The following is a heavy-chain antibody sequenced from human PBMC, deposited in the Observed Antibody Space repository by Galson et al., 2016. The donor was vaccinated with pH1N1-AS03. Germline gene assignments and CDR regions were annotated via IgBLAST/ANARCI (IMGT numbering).Heavy chain of an antibody. CDR1: GYNFMSYW. CDR3: ARPSPLGIPGRKGLYAFDF. D-gene: IGHD7-27*01. V-gene: IGHV5-51*03. CDR2: MYPEDSDI. Sequence: QSGAEVKKPGESLRISCKVYGYNFMSYWIGWVRQMRGKGLEWLGIMYPEDSDIRYSPSLRGQVTISADKSISTAYLQWTSLEASDSAIYFCARPSPLGIPGRKGLYAFDFWGQGTKVTVSS. J-gene: IGHJ3*01.